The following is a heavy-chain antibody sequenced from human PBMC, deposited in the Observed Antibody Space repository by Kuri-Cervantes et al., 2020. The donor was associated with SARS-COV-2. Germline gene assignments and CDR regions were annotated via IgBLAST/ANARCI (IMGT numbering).Heavy chain of an antibody. D-gene: IGHD6-19*01. Sequence: SETLSLTCTVPGDSITSSSYYWGWIRQPPGKGLEWIGNIYNSGTTYYNPSLKSRVTISVDTSKKQFTLKLSSVTAADTAMYYCVTSLPRSGWDGEDAFDIWGQGTMVTVSS. CDR1: GDSITSSSYY. V-gene: IGHV4-39*01. J-gene: IGHJ3*02. CDR2: IYNSGTT. CDR3: VTSLPRSGWDGEDAFDI.